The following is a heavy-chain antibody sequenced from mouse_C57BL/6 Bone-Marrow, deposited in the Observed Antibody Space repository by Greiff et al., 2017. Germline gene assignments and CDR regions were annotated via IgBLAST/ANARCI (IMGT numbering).Heavy chain of an antibody. CDR2: FHPYNDDT. J-gene: IGHJ1*03. V-gene: IGHV1-47*01. CDR1: GYTFTTYP. CDR3: ARRRTQATGYFDV. D-gene: IGHD3-2*02. Sequence: VKLMESGAELVKPGASVKMSCKASGYTFTTYPIEWMKQNHGKSLEWIGNFHPYNDDTKYNEKFKGKATLTVEKSSSTVYLELSRLTSDDSAVYYCARRRTQATGYFDVWGTGTTVTVSS.